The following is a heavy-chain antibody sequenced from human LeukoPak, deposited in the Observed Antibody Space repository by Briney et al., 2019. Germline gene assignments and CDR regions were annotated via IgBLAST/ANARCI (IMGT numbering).Heavy chain of an antibody. V-gene: IGHV3-53*01. D-gene: IGHD1-26*01. CDR3: ARRRATVDYSMDV. Sequence: PGGSLRLSCAASGFTFSNYRMSWARQAPGKGLEWLTVIYSGGDTYYIDSVKGRFAISRDNSRNTVYLQMNSLRADDTAVYYCARRRATVDYSMDVWGKGTTVTVSS. CDR2: IYSGGDT. J-gene: IGHJ6*03. CDR1: GFTFSNYR.